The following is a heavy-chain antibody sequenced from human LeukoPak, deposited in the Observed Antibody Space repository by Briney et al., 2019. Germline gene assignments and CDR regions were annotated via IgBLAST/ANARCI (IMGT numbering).Heavy chain of an antibody. CDR2: ISAYNGNT. Sequence: ASVKVSCKAPGYTFTSYGISWVRQAPGQGLEWMGWISAYNGNTNYAQKLQGRVTMTTDTSTSTAYMELRSLRSDDTAVYYCARTIIVDRRLDYWGQGTLVTVSS. J-gene: IGHJ4*02. V-gene: IGHV1-18*01. D-gene: IGHD2-15*01. CDR1: GYTFTSYG. CDR3: ARTIIVDRRLDY.